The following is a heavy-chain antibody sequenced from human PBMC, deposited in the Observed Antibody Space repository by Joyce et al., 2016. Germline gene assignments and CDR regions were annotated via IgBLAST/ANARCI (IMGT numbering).Heavy chain of an antibody. CDR2: ISSSGSYI. J-gene: IGHJ3*02. CDR1: GITFSSHH. Sequence: EVQLVESGGGLVKPVGSMRRSCAVSGITFSSHHLNWVRQAPGMGLEWVSFISSSGSYIYYADSVKGRFTISRDNAKNSLYLQMNSLRAENTAIYYCARDRHQELYYDILTRDAFDIWGQGTMVTVSS. CDR3: ARDRHQELYYDILTRDAFDI. D-gene: IGHD3-9*01. V-gene: IGHV3-21*01.